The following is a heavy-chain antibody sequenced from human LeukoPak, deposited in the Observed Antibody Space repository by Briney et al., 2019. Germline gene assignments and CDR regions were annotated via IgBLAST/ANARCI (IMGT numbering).Heavy chain of an antibody. CDR1: GVTYSSHW. J-gene: IGHJ3*02. CDR3: VLGGAFDI. CDR2: IKEDGSEK. Sequence: GGSLRLSCAASGVTYSSHWMSWVRQAPGKGLEWVANIKEDGSEKYHVECVKGRFTISRDNAKNSLWLQMNSLRAEDTAVYYCVLGGAFDIWGQGTMVTVSS. V-gene: IGHV3-7*03. D-gene: IGHD1-26*01.